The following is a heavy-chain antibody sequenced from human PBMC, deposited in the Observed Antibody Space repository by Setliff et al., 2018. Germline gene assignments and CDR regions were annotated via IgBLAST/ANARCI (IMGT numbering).Heavy chain of an antibody. CDR1: GFTFHDYA. D-gene: IGHD3-10*01. J-gene: IGHJ5*01. V-gene: IGHV3-9*01. CDR2: ITGNSDRI. Sequence: QAGGSLRLSCAASGFTFHDYAMHWVRQAPGKGLEWVSGITGNSDRIAYADSLKGRFTISRDNTENSLYLQMNSLRVEDTAFYYCTLDLLWFGELFHDSWGQGALVTVSS. CDR3: TLDLLWFGELFHDS.